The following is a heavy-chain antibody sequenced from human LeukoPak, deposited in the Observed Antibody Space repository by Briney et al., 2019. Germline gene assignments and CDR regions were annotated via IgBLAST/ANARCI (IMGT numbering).Heavy chain of an antibody. CDR3: ARDRGSGDSFDL. J-gene: IGHJ3*01. CDR1: GFTFSTYG. CDR2: IWFDGSNQ. Sequence: GGSLRLSCAASGFTFSTYGMHWVRQAPGKGLEWVAVIWFDGSNQYYVDSVKGRFSISRDDSKNTLYLQMNSLRAEDTGVYYCARDRGSGDSFDLWGQGAMVTVSS. V-gene: IGHV3-33*01. D-gene: IGHD6-19*01.